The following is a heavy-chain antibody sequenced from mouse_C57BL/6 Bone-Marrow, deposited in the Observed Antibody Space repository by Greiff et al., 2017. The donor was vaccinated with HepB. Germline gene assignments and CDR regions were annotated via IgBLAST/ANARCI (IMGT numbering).Heavy chain of an antibody. CDR1: GYTFTDYY. Sequence: QVQLQQSGAELVRPGASVKLSCKASGYTFTDYYINWVKQRPGQGLEWIARIYPGSGNTYYNEKYKGKATLTAEKSSSTAYMQLSSLTSEDSAVYFCARLRGSWGQGTLVTVSA. V-gene: IGHV1-76*01. J-gene: IGHJ3*01. CDR3: ARLRGS. CDR2: IYPGSGNT.